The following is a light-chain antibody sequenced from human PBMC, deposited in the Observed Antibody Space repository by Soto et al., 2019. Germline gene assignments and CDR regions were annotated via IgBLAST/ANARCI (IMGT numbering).Light chain of an antibody. J-gene: IGKJ3*01. CDR3: HQFGSSPLDT. V-gene: IGKV3-20*01. Sequence: EIVLTQSPGTLSLSPGERATLSCRASQTISSSFLAWYQQKPGQAPRLLIYRASRRAPGIPDRFSGSGSWTDFTLTIGRLEPEDFAVYYCHQFGSSPLDTFGHGTKVEIK. CDR2: RAS. CDR1: QTISSSF.